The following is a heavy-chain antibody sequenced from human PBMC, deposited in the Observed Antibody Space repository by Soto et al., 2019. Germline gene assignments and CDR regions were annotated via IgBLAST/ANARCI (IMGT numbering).Heavy chain of an antibody. Sequence: QVQLVQSGAEVKKPGASVKVSCKASGYTFTSYAMHWVRQAPGQRLEWMGWINAGNGNTKYSQKFQGRVTITRDASASTAYMELSSLRSEDTAVYYCARKERSSSWYHFDYWGQGTLVTVSS. CDR2: INAGNGNT. V-gene: IGHV1-3*01. D-gene: IGHD6-13*01. CDR3: ARKERSSSWYHFDY. CDR1: GYTFTSYA. J-gene: IGHJ4*02.